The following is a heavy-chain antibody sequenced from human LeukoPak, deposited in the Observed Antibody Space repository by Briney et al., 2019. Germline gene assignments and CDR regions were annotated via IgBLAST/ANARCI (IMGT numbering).Heavy chain of an antibody. V-gene: IGHV4-59*01. CDR2: IYYSGST. Sequence: SETLSLTCTVSGGSISSYYWSWIRQPPGKGLEWIGYIYYSGSTNYNPSLKSRVTISVDTSKNQFSLKLSSVTAAGTAVYYCARESTRGFGGDRGGFDYWGQGTLVTVSS. D-gene: IGHD2-21*01. J-gene: IGHJ4*02. CDR3: ARESTRGFGGDRGGFDY. CDR1: GGSISSYY.